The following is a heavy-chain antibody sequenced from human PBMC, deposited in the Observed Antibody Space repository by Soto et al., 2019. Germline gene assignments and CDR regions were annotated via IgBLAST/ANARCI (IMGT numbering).Heavy chain of an antibody. V-gene: IGHV1-18*01. D-gene: IGHD3-10*01. CDR3: ARGSGSYPPRHNWFDP. CDR1: GYTFTSYG. J-gene: IGHJ5*02. CDR2: ISAYNGNT. Sequence: GASVKVSCKASGYTFTSYGISWVRQAPGQGLEWMGWISAYNGNTNYAQKLQGRVTMTTDTSTSTAYMELRSLRSDDTAVYSCARGSGSYPPRHNWFDPWGQGTLVTVSS.